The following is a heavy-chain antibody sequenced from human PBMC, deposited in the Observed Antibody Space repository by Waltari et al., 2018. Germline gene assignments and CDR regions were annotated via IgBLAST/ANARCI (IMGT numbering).Heavy chain of an antibody. J-gene: IGHJ5*02. CDR3: ARGSSGFDP. CDR1: GGPFSSSP. D-gene: IGHD3-22*01. V-gene: IGHV1-69*12. CDR2: IIPIFGKA. Sequence: QVQLVQSGAEVKKPGSSVTVSCKASGGPFSSSPLSWVRKAPGQGLEWMGGIIPIFGKANYAQKFQGRVTITADESTSTAYMELSSRRSEDTAVYYCARGSSGFDPWGQGTLVTVSS.